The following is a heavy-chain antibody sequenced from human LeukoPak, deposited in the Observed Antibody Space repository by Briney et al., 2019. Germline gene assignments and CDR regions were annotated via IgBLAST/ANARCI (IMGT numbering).Heavy chain of an antibody. CDR1: GFTFSSYA. J-gene: IGHJ4*02. CDR3: AKDLRVVGATDLPNIDY. D-gene: IGHD1-26*01. V-gene: IGHV3-23*01. Sequence: GGSLRLSCAASGFTFSSYAMSWVRQAPGKGLEWVSAISGSGGSTYYADSVKGRFTISRDNSKNTLYLQMNSLRAEDTAVYYCAKDLRVVGATDLPNIDYWGQGTLVTVSS. CDR2: ISGSGGST.